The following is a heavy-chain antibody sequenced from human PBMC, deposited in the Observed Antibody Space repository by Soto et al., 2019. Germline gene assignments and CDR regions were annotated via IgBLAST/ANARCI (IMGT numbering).Heavy chain of an antibody. CDR2: IIPIFGTA. J-gene: IGHJ4*02. CDR3: ATGGASIAARQDRFDY. D-gene: IGHD6-6*01. V-gene: IGHV1-69*13. CDR1: GGTFSSYA. Sequence: ASVKVSCKASGGTFSSYAISWVRQAPGQGLEWMGGIIPIFGTANYAQKFQGRVTITADESTSTAYMELSSLRSEDTAVYYCATGGASIAARQDRFDYWGQGTLVTVSS.